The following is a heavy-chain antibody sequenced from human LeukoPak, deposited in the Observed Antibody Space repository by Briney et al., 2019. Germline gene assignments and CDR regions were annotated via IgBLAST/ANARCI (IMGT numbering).Heavy chain of an antibody. CDR2: ISSSSSTI. V-gene: IGHV3-48*01. CDR1: GFTFSSYS. D-gene: IGHD2-15*01. Sequence: GGSLRLSCAASGFTFSSYSMNWVRQAPGKGLEWVSYISSSSSTIYYADSVKGRFTISRDNAKNSLYLQMNSLRAEDTAVYYCARGGHCTGVGCSSTLFDYWGQGTLVTVSS. CDR3: ARGGHCTGVGCSSTLFDY. J-gene: IGHJ4*02.